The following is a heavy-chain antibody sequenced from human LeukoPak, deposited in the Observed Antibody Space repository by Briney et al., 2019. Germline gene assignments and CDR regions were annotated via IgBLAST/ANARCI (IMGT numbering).Heavy chain of an antibody. Sequence: PSETLSLTCTVSGGSISGYSWSWIRQPPGKGLECIGYIYYSGSTNYNPSLKSRVTMSVDTSKNQFFLSLSSVTAADTAVYYCARAKLRNWFDPWGQGTLVTVSS. D-gene: IGHD1-1*01. CDR2: IYYSGST. CDR3: ARAKLRNWFDP. J-gene: IGHJ5*02. CDR1: GGSISGYS. V-gene: IGHV4-59*01.